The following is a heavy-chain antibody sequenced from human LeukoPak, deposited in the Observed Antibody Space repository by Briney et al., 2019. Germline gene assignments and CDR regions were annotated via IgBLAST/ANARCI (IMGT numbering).Heavy chain of an antibody. Sequence: PGRSLRLSCAASGFTFSSYAMHWVRQAPGKGLEWVAVISYDGSNKNYADSVKGRFTISRDNSKNTLYLQMNSLRAEDTAVYYCASHYDSSGLPDYWGQGTLVTVSS. CDR1: GFTFSSYA. J-gene: IGHJ4*02. CDR3: ASHYDSSGLPDY. CDR2: ISYDGSNK. V-gene: IGHV3-30-3*01. D-gene: IGHD3-22*01.